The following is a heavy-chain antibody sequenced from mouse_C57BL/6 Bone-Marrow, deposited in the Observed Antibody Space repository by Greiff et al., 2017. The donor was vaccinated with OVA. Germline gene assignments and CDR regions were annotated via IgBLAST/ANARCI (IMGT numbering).Heavy chain of an antibody. V-gene: IGHV5-6*02. J-gene: IGHJ3*01. Sequence: DVMLVESGGDLVKPGGSLKLSCAASGFTFSSYGMSWVRQTPDKRLEWVATISSGGSYTYYPDSVKGRFTISRDNAKNTLYLQMSSLKSEDTAMYYCASSLQATGFAYWGQGTLVTVSA. D-gene: IGHD3-2*02. CDR3: ASSLQATGFAY. CDR1: GFTFSSYG. CDR2: ISSGGSYT.